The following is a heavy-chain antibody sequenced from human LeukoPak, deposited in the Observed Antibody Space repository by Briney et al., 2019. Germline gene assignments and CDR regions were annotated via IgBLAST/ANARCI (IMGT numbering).Heavy chain of an antibody. J-gene: IGHJ4*02. V-gene: IGHV1-18*01. D-gene: IGHD3-3*01. CDR2: ISAYNGNT. CDR1: GYTFTSYG. CDR3: GRSGTGPAFHFDY. Sequence: ASVKVSCKASGYTFTSYGISWVRQAPGQGLEWMGWISAYNGNTNYAQKLQGRVTMTTDTSTSTVYMELSSLRSEDTAVYYCGRSGTGPAFHFDYWGQGTLVTVSS.